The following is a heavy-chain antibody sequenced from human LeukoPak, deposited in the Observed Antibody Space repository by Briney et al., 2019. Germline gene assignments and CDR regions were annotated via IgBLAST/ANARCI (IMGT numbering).Heavy chain of an antibody. D-gene: IGHD2-15*01. Sequence: GGSLRLSCAASGFTFSSYSMNWVRQAPGKGLEWVSSISSSSSYIYYADSVKGRFTISRDNAKNSLYLQMNSLRAEDTAVYYCARDDTPDLGLVEDAFDIWGQGTMVTVSS. CDR2: ISSSSSYI. V-gene: IGHV3-21*01. CDR1: GFTFSSYS. J-gene: IGHJ3*02. CDR3: ARDDTPDLGLVEDAFDI.